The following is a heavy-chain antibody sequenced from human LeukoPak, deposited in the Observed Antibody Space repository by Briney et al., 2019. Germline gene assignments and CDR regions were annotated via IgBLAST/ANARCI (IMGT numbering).Heavy chain of an antibody. CDR1: GFTFSSYA. D-gene: IGHD3-22*01. Sequence: GGSLRLSCAAAGFTFSSYAMSWVRQAPGKGREWVSAISGSGGSTYYADSVKGRFTISRDNSKNTLYLQMNSLRAEDTAVYYCAKDPHYDSSGFDYWGQGTLVTVSS. CDR2: ISGSGGST. V-gene: IGHV3-23*01. J-gene: IGHJ4*02. CDR3: AKDPHYDSSGFDY.